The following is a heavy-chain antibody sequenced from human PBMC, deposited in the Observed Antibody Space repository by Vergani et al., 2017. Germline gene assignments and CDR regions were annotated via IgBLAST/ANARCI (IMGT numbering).Heavy chain of an antibody. V-gene: IGHV3-48*01. Sequence: EVHLVESGGGSVQPGGSLRLSCAASGFTFSSYSMNWVRQAPGKGLEWVSYISSSSSTIYYVDSVKGRFTISRDNAKNSLFLQMNSLRAEDTAVCYCARDRGGHSKDFQHWGQGTLVTVSS. CDR1: GFTFSSYS. J-gene: IGHJ1*01. CDR2: ISSSSSTI. D-gene: IGHD4-23*01. CDR3: ARDRGGHSKDFQH.